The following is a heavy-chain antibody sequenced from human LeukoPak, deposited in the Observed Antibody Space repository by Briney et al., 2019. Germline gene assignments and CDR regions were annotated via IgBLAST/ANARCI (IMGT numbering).Heavy chain of an antibody. D-gene: IGHD3-10*01. Sequence: GGSLRLSCAASGFTFSNYWMSWVRQAPGKGLEWVANIKQDRSEKYYVDSVKGRFTISRDNAKNSLYLQMNSLRAEDTAVYYCARDHGVRGIVIQGGRRDYWGQGTLVTVSS. J-gene: IGHJ4*02. CDR1: GFTFSNYW. CDR2: IKQDRSEK. V-gene: IGHV3-7*01. CDR3: ARDHGVRGIVIQGGRRDY.